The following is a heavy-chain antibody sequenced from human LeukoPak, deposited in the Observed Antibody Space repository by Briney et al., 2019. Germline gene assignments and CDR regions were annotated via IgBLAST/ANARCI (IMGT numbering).Heavy chain of an antibody. Sequence: TSETLSLTCTVSGGSTSSYYWSWIRQPPGKGLEWIGYIYTSGSTNYNPSLKSRVTISVDTSKNQFSLKLSSVTAADTAVYYCARLGWELHPSQFNYYYYYMDVWGKGTTVTVSS. D-gene: IGHD1-26*01. CDR1: GGSTSSYY. V-gene: IGHV4-4*09. J-gene: IGHJ6*03. CDR3: ARLGWELHPSQFNYYYYYMDV. CDR2: IYTSGST.